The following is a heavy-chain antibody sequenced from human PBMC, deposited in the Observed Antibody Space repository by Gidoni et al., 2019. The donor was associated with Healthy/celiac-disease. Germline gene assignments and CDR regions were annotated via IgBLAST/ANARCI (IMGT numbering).Heavy chain of an antibody. CDR3: ARQGQLLNPYYFDY. D-gene: IGHD2-2*01. Sequence: QLQLQESGPGLVKPSETLSLTCTVSGGSISSSSYYWGWIRQPPGKGLEWIGSIYYSGSTYYNPSLKSRVTISVDTSKNQFSLKLSSVTAADTAVYYCARQGQLLNPYYFDYWGQGTLVTVSS. J-gene: IGHJ4*02. CDR1: GGSISSSSYY. CDR2: IYYSGST. V-gene: IGHV4-39*01.